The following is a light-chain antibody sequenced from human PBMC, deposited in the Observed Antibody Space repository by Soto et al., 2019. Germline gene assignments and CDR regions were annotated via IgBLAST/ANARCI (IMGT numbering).Light chain of an antibody. CDR3: QQRSNWPPTWT. CDR2: DAS. Sequence: EIVLSQSPATLSLSPGERATLSCRASQSVRSYLAWYQHIPGQAPRLLIYDASKRATGIPARFSGSGSGTDFTLTISSLEPEDFAVYYCQQRSNWPPTWTFGQGTKVEVK. J-gene: IGKJ1*01. V-gene: IGKV3-11*01. CDR1: QSVRSY.